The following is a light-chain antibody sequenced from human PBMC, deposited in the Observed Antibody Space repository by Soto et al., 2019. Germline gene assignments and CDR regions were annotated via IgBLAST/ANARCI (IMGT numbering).Light chain of an antibody. Sequence: EVVLTQSPGTLSLSPGERATLSCRASQSVSSRLAWYQQKSGQAPRLLIYGASSRATGIPDRFSGSGSGTDFTLTISRLEPEDFAVYYCQQYGSSSTFGQGTRLEIK. CDR1: QSVSSR. CDR2: GAS. V-gene: IGKV3-20*01. J-gene: IGKJ5*01. CDR3: QQYGSSST.